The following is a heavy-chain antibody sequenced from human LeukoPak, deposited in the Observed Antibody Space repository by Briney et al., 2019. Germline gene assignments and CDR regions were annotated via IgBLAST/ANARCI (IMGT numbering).Heavy chain of an antibody. D-gene: IGHD7-27*01. CDR1: GGSISSSSYY. Sequence: PSETPSLACTVSGGSISSSSYYWGWIRQPPGKGLEWIGSIYYSGSTYYNPSLKSRVTISVDTSKNQFSLKLSSVTAADTAVYYCARHHRGSWGSINWYFDLWGRGTLVTVSS. J-gene: IGHJ2*01. CDR2: IYYSGST. V-gene: IGHV4-39*07. CDR3: ARHHRGSWGSINWYFDL.